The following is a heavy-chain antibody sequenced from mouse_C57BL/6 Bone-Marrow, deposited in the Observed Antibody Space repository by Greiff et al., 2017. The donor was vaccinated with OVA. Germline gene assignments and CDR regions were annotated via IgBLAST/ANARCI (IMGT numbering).Heavy chain of an antibody. CDR2: IYPRSGNT. D-gene: IGHD1-2*01. CDR3: AREILRPFDY. V-gene: IGHV1-81*01. CDR1: GYTFTSYG. Sequence: QVQLKQSGAELARPGASVKLSCKASGYTFTSYGISWVKQRTGQGLEWIGEIYPRSGNTYYNEKFKGKATLTADKSSSTAYMELRSLTSEDSAVYFCAREILRPFDYWGQGTTLTVSS. J-gene: IGHJ2*01.